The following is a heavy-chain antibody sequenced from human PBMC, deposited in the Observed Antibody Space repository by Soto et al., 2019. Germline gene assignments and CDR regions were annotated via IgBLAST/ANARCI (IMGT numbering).Heavy chain of an antibody. D-gene: IGHD6-13*01. V-gene: IGHV4-34*01. J-gene: IGHJ6*02. CDR2: INHSGST. CDR3: ARGRGSWPGRAIGYYYAMDV. Sequence: SETLSLTCAVYGRSFSGYYWSWIRQPPGQGLESIGEINHSGSTNYNPSRKSRVTISVGTSKSQFSLKLSSVTAADTAVYYCARGRGSWPGRAIGYYYAMDVWGQGTTVSVS. CDR1: GRSFSGYY.